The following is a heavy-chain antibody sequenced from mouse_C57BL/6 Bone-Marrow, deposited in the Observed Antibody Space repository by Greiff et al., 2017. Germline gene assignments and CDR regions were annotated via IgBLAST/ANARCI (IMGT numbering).Heavy chain of an antibody. V-gene: IGHV1-69*01. D-gene: IGHD1-1*01. CDR3: ARVDTTVVDSYYFDD. CDR2: IDPSDSYT. J-gene: IGHJ2*01. Sequence: QVQLQQPGAELVMPGASVKLSCKASGYTFTSYWMHWVKQRPGQGLEWIGEIDPSDSYTNYTQKFKGKSTLTVDKSSSTAYMQLSSLTSEDSAVYYGARVDTTVVDSYYFDDWGQGTTLTVSS. CDR1: GYTFTSYW.